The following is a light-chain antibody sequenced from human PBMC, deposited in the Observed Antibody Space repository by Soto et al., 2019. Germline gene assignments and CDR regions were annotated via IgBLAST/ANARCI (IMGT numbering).Light chain of an antibody. CDR1: QGISSD. CDR3: LQHNSYPIT. V-gene: IGKV1-9*01. CDR2: AAS. Sequence: LQWTQSPSFLSDSVGDRVTITCRASQGISSDLAWYQQNPGKAPKRLIYAASSLQSGVPSRFSGSGSGTEFTLTISSLQPEDFATYYCLQHNSYPITFGQGTRLEIK. J-gene: IGKJ5*01.